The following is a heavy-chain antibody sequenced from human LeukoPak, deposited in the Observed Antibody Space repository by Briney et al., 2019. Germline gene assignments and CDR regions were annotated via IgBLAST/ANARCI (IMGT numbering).Heavy chain of an antibody. Sequence: GGSLRLSCAASGFTFSNYAMIWVRQAPGKGLEWVSGISGSGGSTYYADSVKGRFTISRDNSKNTLYLQMSSLRVEDTAVYYCAKDALSSSWAEGTLVTVSS. J-gene: IGHJ4*02. CDR3: AKDALSSS. V-gene: IGHV3-23*01. CDR1: GFTFSNYA. CDR2: ISGSGGST. D-gene: IGHD6-13*01.